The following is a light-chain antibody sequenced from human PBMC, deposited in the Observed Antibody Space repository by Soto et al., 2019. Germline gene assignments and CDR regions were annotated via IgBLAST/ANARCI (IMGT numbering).Light chain of an antibody. J-gene: IGLJ1*01. V-gene: IGLV2-14*01. CDR2: EVS. CDR1: SNDVGGSKY. Sequence: QSVLTQPASVSGSPGQSITISCTGRSNDVGGSKYVSWYQQHPGKAPRLMIYEVSYRPSGVSNRFSGSTSGNTASLTVSGLQAEDEADYYCSSKRSRGTLYVFGTGTRSPS. CDR3: SSKRSRGTLYV.